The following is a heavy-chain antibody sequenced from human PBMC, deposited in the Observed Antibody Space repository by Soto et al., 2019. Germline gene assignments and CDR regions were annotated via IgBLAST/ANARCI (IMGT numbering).Heavy chain of an antibody. D-gene: IGHD3-10*01. Sequence: EVQLLESGGGLVQPGGSLRLSCAASGFTFSTYAMSWVRQAPGKGLEWVSTISDNGDRTYYAASMKGRFTISRENSKNTLYLLMNSLSAEDTALYYCAKVHGSGTYYNFPDYWGQGTLVTVSS. CDR1: GFTFSTYA. CDR3: AKVHGSGTYYNFPDY. V-gene: IGHV3-23*01. J-gene: IGHJ4*02. CDR2: ISDNGDRT.